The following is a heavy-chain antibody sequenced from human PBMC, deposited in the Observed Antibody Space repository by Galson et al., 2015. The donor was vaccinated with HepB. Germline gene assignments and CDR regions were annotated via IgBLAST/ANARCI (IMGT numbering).Heavy chain of an antibody. D-gene: IGHD4-11*01. CDR1: GFTFSRYA. CDR2: VSGSGGST. V-gene: IGHV3-23*01. J-gene: IGHJ4*02. Sequence: SLRLSCAASGFTFSRYAMNWVRQAPGKGLEWVSSVSGSGGSTNYADSVKGRFTISRDNSKNTLYLQMNSLRAEDTAVYYCAKPPFEYDSNWYTYYFDFWGQGTLVTVSS. CDR3: AKPPFEYDSNWYTYYFDF.